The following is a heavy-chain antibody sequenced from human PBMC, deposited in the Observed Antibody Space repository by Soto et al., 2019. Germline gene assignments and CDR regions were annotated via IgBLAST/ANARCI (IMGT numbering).Heavy chain of an antibody. CDR1: GFQISDFT. D-gene: IGHD3-3*01. CDR2: TSSAGTDI. Sequence: HLVESGGGLVKPGGSLRLSCAASGFQISDFTMNWVRQALGKGLEWLALTSSAGTDIYYADAVKGRFTISRDNARNSVSLQMDSLRGDDTAVYYCARDIRFLKWPGGRGNWFDPWGQGTLVIVSS. V-gene: IGHV3-21*01. J-gene: IGHJ5*02. CDR3: ARDIRFLKWPGGRGNWFDP.